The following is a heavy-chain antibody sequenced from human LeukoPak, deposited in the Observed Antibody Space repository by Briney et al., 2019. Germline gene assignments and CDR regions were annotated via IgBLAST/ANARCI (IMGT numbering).Heavy chain of an antibody. Sequence: SETLSLTCTVSGYSISSGYYWGWIRQPPGKGLEWIGSIYHSGSTYYNPSLKSRVTISVDTSKNQFSLKLSSVTAADTAVYYCARGLSGSQEYWGQGILVTVSS. V-gene: IGHV4-38-2*02. D-gene: IGHD1-26*01. J-gene: IGHJ4*02. CDR1: GYSISSGYY. CDR2: IYHSGST. CDR3: ARGLSGSQEY.